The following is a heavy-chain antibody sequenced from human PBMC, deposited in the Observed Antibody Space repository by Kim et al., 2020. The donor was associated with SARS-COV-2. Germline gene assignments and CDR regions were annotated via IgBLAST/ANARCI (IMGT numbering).Heavy chain of an antibody. V-gene: IGHV4-59*13. CDR3: ASSDVRDGYNYRIDY. CDR2: IYYSGST. Sequence: SETLSLTCTVSGGSISSYYWSWIRQPPGKGLEWIGYIYYSGSTNYNPSLKSRVTISVDTSKNQFSLKLSSVTAADTAVYYCASSDVRDGYNYRIDYWGQGTLVTVSS. D-gene: IGHD5-12*01. J-gene: IGHJ4*02. CDR1: GGSISSYY.